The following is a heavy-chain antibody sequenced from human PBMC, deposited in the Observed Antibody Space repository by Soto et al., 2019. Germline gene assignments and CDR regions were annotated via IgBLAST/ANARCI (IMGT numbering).Heavy chain of an antibody. J-gene: IGHJ5*02. Sequence: QVQLVQSGAEVKKPGASVKVSCKASGYTFTSYDINWVRQATGQGLEWMGWMNPNSGNTGYAQKFQGRVTMTRNTSISTAYMELSSLRSEDPAVYYCLGYIISWGWDWFDPWGQGTLVTVSS. CDR2: MNPNSGNT. CDR3: LGYIISWGWDWFDP. CDR1: GYTFTSYD. D-gene: IGHD6-13*01. V-gene: IGHV1-8*01.